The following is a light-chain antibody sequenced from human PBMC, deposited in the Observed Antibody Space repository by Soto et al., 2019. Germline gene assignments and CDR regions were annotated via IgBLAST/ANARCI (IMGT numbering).Light chain of an antibody. J-gene: IGKJ4*01. V-gene: IGKV3-15*01. CDR3: QPYNNWPLT. Sequence: EVVMRQSPATLSVSPGGGATLSCRASRGIGDTLAWYQHKPGQTPRLLIYDTSTRATGVPTRFSGSRSGAEFTLTINSLQSEDFAVYYCQPYNNWPLTFGGGTKVDIK. CDR2: DTS. CDR1: RGIGDT.